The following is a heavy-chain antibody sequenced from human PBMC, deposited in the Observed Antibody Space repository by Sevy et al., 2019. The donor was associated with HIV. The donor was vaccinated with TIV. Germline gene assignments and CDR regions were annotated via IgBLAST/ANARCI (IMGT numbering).Heavy chain of an antibody. CDR2: LSFGCGKI. CDR1: GFDFSIYS. Sequence: GGSLRLSCAASGFDFSIYSMSWVRQAPGKGLEWVSTLSFGCGKINYAHSVKGRFTISRDNSKSLVYLQMNNMRVEDTAVYYCAREGCTKPHDYWGQGTLVTVSS. V-gene: IGHV3-23*01. D-gene: IGHD2-8*01. J-gene: IGHJ4*02. CDR3: AREGCTKPHDY.